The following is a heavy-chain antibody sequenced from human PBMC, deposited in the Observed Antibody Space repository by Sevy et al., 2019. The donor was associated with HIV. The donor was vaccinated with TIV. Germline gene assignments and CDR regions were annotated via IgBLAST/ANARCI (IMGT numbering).Heavy chain of an antibody. J-gene: IGHJ4*02. Sequence: GGSLRLSCAASGFTVSSNYMSWVRQAPGKGLEWVSVIYTGGSTYYADSVKDRFTISRDNTKNTLFLQINSLRAEDTAVYYCARGGGAYCGDNCIRAIEYWGQGTLVTVSS. CDR3: ARGGGAYCGDNCIRAIEY. V-gene: IGHV3-53*01. CDR1: GFTVSSNY. CDR2: IYTGGST. D-gene: IGHD2-21*02.